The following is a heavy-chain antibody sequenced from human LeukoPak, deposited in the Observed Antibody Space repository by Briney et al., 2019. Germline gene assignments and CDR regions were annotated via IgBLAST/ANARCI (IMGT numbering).Heavy chain of an antibody. J-gene: IGHJ4*02. Sequence: PGGSLRLSCAASGFTFSSYAMSWVRQAPGKGLEWVSAISGNGGGRYYADSVKGRFTISRDNSKSTLYLQMTSLRAEDTAVYYCAIPPTVVVTTAYWGQGTLVTVSS. D-gene: IGHD4/OR15-4a*01. CDR1: GFTFSSYA. CDR2: ISGNGGGR. CDR3: AIPPTVVVTTAY. V-gene: IGHV3-23*01.